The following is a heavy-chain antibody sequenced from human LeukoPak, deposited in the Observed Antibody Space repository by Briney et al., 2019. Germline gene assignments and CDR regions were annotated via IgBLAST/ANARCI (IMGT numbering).Heavy chain of an antibody. D-gene: IGHD3-10*01. J-gene: IGHJ3*02. CDR1: GGSISSYY. V-gene: IGHV4-59*01. CDR3: AGTEFDAFDI. CDR2: IYYSGST. Sequence: PSEALSLTCTVSGGSISSYYWSWIRQPSGKGLEWIGYIYYSGSTNYNPSLKSRVTISVDTSKNQFSLKLSSVTAADTAVYYCAGTEFDAFDIWGQGTMVTVSS.